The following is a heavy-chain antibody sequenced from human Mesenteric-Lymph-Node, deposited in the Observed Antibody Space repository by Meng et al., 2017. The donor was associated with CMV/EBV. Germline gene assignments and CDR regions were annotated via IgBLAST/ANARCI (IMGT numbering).Heavy chain of an antibody. J-gene: IGHJ4*02. V-gene: IGHV3-11*04. D-gene: IGHD6-19*01. CDR3: AKSNAAVAAPR. Sequence: GGSLRLSCAASGFTFSDYYMSWIRQAPGKGLECLSYISSSGNTIYYADSVKGRFTISRDNSKNTLYLQMNSLRAEDTAVYYCAKSNAAVAAPRWGQGTLVTVSS. CDR1: GFTFSDYY. CDR2: ISSSGNTI.